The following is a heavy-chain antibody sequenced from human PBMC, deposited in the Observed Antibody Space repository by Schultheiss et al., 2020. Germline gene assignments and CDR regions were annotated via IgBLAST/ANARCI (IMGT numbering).Heavy chain of an antibody. V-gene: IGHV4-39*07. CDR2: INHSGST. D-gene: IGHD3-16*01. J-gene: IGHJ1*01. Sequence: SETLSLTCTVSGGSINTTAYYWDWIRQPPGKGLEWIGEINHSGSTNYNPSLKSRVTISVDTSKNQFSLRLSSVTAADTAVYYCARGGRLGYFQHWGQGTLVTVSS. CDR1: GGSINTTAYY. CDR3: ARGGRLGYFQH.